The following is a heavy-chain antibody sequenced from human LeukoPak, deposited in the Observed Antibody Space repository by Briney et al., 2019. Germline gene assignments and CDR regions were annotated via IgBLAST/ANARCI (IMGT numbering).Heavy chain of an antibody. CDR1: GGSFSGYY. V-gene: IGHV4-34*01. Sequence: PSETLSLTCAVYGGSFSGYYWSWIRQPPGKGLEWIGEINHSGSTNYNPSLKSRVTISVDTSKNQFSLKLSSVTAADTAVYYCAMSTYGDYRKVGDYWGQGTLVTVSS. J-gene: IGHJ4*02. CDR2: INHSGST. CDR3: AMSTYGDYRKVGDY. D-gene: IGHD4-17*01.